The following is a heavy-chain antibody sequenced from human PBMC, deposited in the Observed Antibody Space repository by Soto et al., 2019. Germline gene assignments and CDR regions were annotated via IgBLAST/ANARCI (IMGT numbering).Heavy chain of an antibody. D-gene: IGHD3-10*01. CDR3: ARHFYYYGSGSYRTIKYFDY. J-gene: IGHJ4*02. Sequence: PSETLSLTCTVSGGSISSSSYYWGWIRQPPGKGLEWIGSIYYSGSTYYNPSLKSRVTISVDTSKNQFSLKLSSVTAADTAVYYCARHFYYYGSGSYRTIKYFDYWGQGTLVTVSS. CDR2: IYYSGST. CDR1: GGSISSSSYY. V-gene: IGHV4-39*01.